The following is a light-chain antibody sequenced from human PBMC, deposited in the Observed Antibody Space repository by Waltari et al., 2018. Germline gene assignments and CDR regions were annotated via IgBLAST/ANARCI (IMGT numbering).Light chain of an antibody. CDR1: QDIKKY. CDR2: DAS. CDR3: QQGESLPLT. J-gene: IGKJ4*01. V-gene: IGKV1-33*01. Sequence: DIQMNQSPSSLSASLGDRVTITCQASQDIKKYLNWYQQTPGKAPKLLICDASSLQTGVPSMFSRSGFGTDFTFTISSLQPEDFATYYWQQGESLPLTFGGGTKVGIK.